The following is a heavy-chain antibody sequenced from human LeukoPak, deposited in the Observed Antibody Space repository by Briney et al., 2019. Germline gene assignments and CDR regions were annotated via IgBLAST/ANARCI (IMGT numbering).Heavy chain of an antibody. CDR1: GFTFSSYA. CDR3: AKTAWEARSGYFAIFDY. Sequence: PGGSLRLSCAASGFTFSSYAMHWVRQAPGKGLEWVAVISYDGSNKYYADSVKGRFTISRDDSKNTLYLQMNSLRAEDTAVYYCAKTAWEARSGYFAIFDYWGQGTLVTVSS. J-gene: IGHJ4*02. V-gene: IGHV3-30-3*02. CDR2: ISYDGSNK. D-gene: IGHD3-3*01.